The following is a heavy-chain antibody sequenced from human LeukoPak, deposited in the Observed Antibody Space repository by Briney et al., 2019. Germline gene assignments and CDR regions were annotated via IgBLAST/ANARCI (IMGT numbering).Heavy chain of an antibody. V-gene: IGHV4-34*01. CDR2: INHSGST. D-gene: IGHD3-16*02. J-gene: IGHJ4*02. CDR1: GGSFSGYY. CDR3: AGHDRISYDYVWGSSR. Sequence: SETLSLTCAVYGGSFSGYYWSWIRQPPGKGLEWIGEINHSGSTNYNPSLKSRVTISVDTSKNQFSLKLSSVTAADTAVYYCAGHDRISYDYVWGSSRRGQGTLVTVSS.